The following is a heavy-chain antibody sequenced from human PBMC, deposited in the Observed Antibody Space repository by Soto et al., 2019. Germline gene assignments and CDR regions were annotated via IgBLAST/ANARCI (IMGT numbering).Heavy chain of an antibody. Sequence: SETLSLTCAVSGGSISSGGYSWSWIRQPPGKGLEWIGYIYHSGSTYYNPSLKSRVTISVDRSKNQFSLKLSSVTAADTAVYYCARAKYYYYGMDVWGQGTTVTVS. V-gene: IGHV4-30-2*01. J-gene: IGHJ6*02. CDR3: ARAKYYYYGMDV. CDR1: GGSISSGGYS. CDR2: IYHSGST.